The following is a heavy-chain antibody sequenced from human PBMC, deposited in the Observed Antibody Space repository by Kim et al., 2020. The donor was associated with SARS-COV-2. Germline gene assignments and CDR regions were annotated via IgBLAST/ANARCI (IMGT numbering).Heavy chain of an antibody. D-gene: IGHD4-17*01. Sequence: ASVKVSCKTSGYTFTGYFIHWVRQAPGQGLEWMGIINPSGGSTNYAQKFQGRVTMTRDTSTSTVYMELNSLRSDDTAVYYCARDAPTYGDYNYGMDVWG. J-gene: IGHJ6*02. CDR2: INPSGGST. CDR3: ARDAPTYGDYNYGMDV. CDR1: GYTFTGYF. V-gene: IGHV1-46*01.